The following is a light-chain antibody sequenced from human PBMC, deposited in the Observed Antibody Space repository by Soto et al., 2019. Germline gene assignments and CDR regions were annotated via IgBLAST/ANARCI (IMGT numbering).Light chain of an antibody. CDR2: KAS. J-gene: IGKJ1*01. V-gene: IGKV1-5*03. Sequence: DIQMTQSPSTLSASVGDRVTISCRASQSISAWLAWYQQKPGKAPSLLIYKASTLETGVPSRFSGSGFGTEFTLTIRSLQPDDFATYYCQQYESYWTFGQGTKVEIK. CDR3: QQYESYWT. CDR1: QSISAW.